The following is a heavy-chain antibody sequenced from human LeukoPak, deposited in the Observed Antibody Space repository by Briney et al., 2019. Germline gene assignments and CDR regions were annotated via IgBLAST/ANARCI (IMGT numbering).Heavy chain of an antibody. CDR2: IIPIFGTA. CDR1: GGTFSSYA. D-gene: IGHD6-19*01. V-gene: IGHV1-69*01. J-gene: IGHJ4*02. CDR3: ARTYSSGWYHDY. Sequence: SVKVSCKASGGTFSSYAISWVRQAPGQGLEWMGGIIPIFGTANYAQKFQGGVTITADESTSTAYMELSSLRSEDTAVYYCARTYSSGWYHDYWGQGTLVTVSS.